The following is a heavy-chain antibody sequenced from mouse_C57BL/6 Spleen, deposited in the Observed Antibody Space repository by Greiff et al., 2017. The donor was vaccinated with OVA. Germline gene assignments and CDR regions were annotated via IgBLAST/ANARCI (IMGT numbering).Heavy chain of an antibody. D-gene: IGHD2-4*01. CDR3: ARGDYDGGSWFAY. Sequence: DVMLVESEGGLVQPGSSMKLSCTASGFTFSDYYMAWVRQVPEKGLEWVANINYDGSSTYYLDSLKSRFIISRDNAKNILYLQMSSLKSEDTATYYCARGDYDGGSWFAYWGQGTLVTVSA. CDR1: GFTFSDYY. CDR2: INYDGSST. V-gene: IGHV5-16*01. J-gene: IGHJ3*01.